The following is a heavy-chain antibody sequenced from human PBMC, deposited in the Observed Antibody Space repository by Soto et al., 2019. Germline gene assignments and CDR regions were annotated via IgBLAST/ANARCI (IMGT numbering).Heavy chain of an antibody. CDR2: IIPIFGTA. Sequence: QVQLVQSGAEVKKPGSSVKVSCKASGDPSRGYAISGWRQAPGQGLEWMGGIIPIFGTANYAQKFQGRVTITADESTSTAYMELSSLRSEDTAVYYCARGPPEGTCDYWGQGTLVTVSS. J-gene: IGHJ4*02. CDR3: ARGPPEGTCDY. V-gene: IGHV1-69*01. D-gene: IGHD1-1*01. CDR1: GDPSRGYA.